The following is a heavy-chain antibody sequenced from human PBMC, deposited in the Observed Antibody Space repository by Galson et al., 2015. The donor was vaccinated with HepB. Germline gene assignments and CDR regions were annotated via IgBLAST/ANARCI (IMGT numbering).Heavy chain of an antibody. J-gene: IGHJ4*02. D-gene: IGHD6-13*01. Sequence: SLRKECADYGFTFRGSAIDWARQASGKGLEWVGRISTKANNYATAYIASLKGRFAISRDDSNNTAYLHMTSLNTEETAVYYCARMGDLSGYTSSWGQGTLVTVSS. CDR3: ARMGDLSGYTSS. V-gene: IGHV3-73*01. CDR2: ISTKANNYAT. CDR1: GFTFRGSA.